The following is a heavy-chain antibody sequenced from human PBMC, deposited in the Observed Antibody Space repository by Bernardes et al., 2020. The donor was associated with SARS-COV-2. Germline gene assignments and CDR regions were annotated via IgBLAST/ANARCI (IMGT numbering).Heavy chain of an antibody. D-gene: IGHD3-22*01. CDR1: GFTFSDYY. Sequence: GGSLRLSCAASGFTFSDYYMTWIRQAPGKGLEWVSHISDSGSSIYYADSVRGRFTISRDNAKNSLYLQMNSLRAEDTAVYYCARDYYYDTGYYGMHVWGQGTTVTVSS. J-gene: IGHJ6*02. V-gene: IGHV3-11*01. CDR3: ARDYYYDTGYYGMHV. CDR2: ISDSGSSI.